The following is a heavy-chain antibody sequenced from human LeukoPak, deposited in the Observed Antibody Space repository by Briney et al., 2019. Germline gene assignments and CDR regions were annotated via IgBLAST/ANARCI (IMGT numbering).Heavy chain of an antibody. CDR2: INSVGSAM. V-gene: IGHV3-48*01. CDR3: AKVCGWDGDCYSDY. Sequence: PGGSLRLSCAASGFTFSSHSMTWVRQAPGKGLEWILYINSVGSAMYYADSVKGRFTISRDNAKNSLSLQMNSLRAEDTAVYYCAKVCGWDGDCYSDYWGQGTLVTVSS. J-gene: IGHJ4*02. CDR1: GFTFSSHS. D-gene: IGHD2-21*01.